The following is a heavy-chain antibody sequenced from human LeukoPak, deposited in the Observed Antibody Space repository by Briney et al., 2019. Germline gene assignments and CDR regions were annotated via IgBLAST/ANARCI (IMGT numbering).Heavy chain of an antibody. CDR2: VTGSTSNT. Sequence: GGSLRLSCAASGFTFSNYWMTWVRQAPGKGLEWVSAVTGSTSNTFYADSVKGRFTISRDNSKNMLYLEMNSLRVEDTAIYYCAKDRSSSTSCSNYWGRGTLVTVSS. J-gene: IGHJ4*02. CDR3: AKDRSSSTSCSNY. CDR1: GFTFSNYW. V-gene: IGHV3-23*01. D-gene: IGHD2-2*01.